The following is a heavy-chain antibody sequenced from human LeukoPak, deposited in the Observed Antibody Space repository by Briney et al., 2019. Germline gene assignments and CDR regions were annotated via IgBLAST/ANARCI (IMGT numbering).Heavy chain of an antibody. CDR3: AKDTAVVVTAPFDY. CDR2: ISGSGVST. D-gene: IGHD2-15*01. CDR1: GFTVSSNY. Sequence: GGSLRLSCAASGFTVSSNYMHWVRQAPGKGLEWVSAISGSGVSTYFADSVKGRFTVSRDNSKNTLYLQMSSVRAEDTAVYYCAKDTAVVVTAPFDYWGQGTLVTVSS. V-gene: IGHV3-23*01. J-gene: IGHJ4*02.